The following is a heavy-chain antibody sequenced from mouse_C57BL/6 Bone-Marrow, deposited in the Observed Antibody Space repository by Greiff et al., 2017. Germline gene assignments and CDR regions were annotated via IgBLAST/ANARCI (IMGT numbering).Heavy chain of an antibody. V-gene: IGHV1-52*01. Sequence: QVQLQQPGAELVRPGSSVKLSCKASGYTFTSYWMHWVKQRPIQGLEWIGNIDPSDSETHYNQKFKDKATLTVDKSSSTAYMQRSSLTSEDSAVYYCARGGGSSLWYFDFWGTGTTVTVSS. J-gene: IGHJ1*03. CDR2: IDPSDSET. CDR3: ARGGGSSLWYFDF. D-gene: IGHD1-1*01. CDR1: GYTFTSYW.